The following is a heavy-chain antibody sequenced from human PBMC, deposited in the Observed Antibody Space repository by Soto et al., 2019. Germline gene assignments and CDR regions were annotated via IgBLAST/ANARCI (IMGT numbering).Heavy chain of an antibody. D-gene: IGHD3-10*01. CDR1: GITFSRSG. CDR2: IQFHGSIK. Sequence: QVQLVASGGGVVQPGRSLRLSCEVSGITFSRSGMHWVRQAPRRGLEWVAVIQFHGSIKNYADSVRGRFTISRNNSKNVVYIHLNNLRVEDTAVYYCAREGSGICFGAFDYWGQGILVTVSS. V-gene: IGHV3-33*05. CDR3: AREGSGICFGAFDY. J-gene: IGHJ4*02.